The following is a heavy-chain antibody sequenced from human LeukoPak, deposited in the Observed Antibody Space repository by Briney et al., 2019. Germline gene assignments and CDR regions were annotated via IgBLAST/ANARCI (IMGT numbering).Heavy chain of an antibody. CDR1: GYSISSGYY. CDR3: ARDAYYFGY. CDR2: IYYNGGSA. V-gene: IGHV4-61*01. J-gene: IGHJ4*02. Sequence: SETLSLTCTVSGYSISSGYYWSWIRQPPGKGLEWIGYIYYNGGSANYNPSLKSRVTISVDTSKNQFSLKLYSVTAADTAVYYCARDAYYFGYWGQGTLVTVSS.